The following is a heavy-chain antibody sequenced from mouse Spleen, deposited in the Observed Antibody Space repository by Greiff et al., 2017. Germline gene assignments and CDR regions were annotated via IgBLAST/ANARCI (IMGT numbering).Heavy chain of an antibody. CDR1: GYTFTSYW. V-gene: IGHV1-50*01. J-gene: IGHJ2*01. CDR3: ARELGRGY. CDR2: IDPSDSYT. Sequence: VKLQESEAELVRPGASVTLSCKASGYTFTSYWMQWVKQRPGQGLEWIGEIDPSDSYTNYNQKFKGKATLTVDTSSSTAYMQLSSLTSEDSAVYYCARELGRGYWGQGTTLTVSS. D-gene: IGHD4-1*01.